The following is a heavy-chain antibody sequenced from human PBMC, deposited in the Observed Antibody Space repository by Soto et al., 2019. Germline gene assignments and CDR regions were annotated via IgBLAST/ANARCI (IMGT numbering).Heavy chain of an antibody. Sequence: SETLSLTCTVSVDSITTYYWSWIRQPAGKGLEWIGRIDASGNTNYNPSLNSRVTMSIGTSKKQFSLKLTSVTAADTAIYYCARYSNNWFQTEGMDVWGQGTTVTVSS. V-gene: IGHV4-4*07. CDR2: IDASGNT. CDR1: VDSITTYY. D-gene: IGHD6-13*01. CDR3: ARYSNNWFQTEGMDV. J-gene: IGHJ6*02.